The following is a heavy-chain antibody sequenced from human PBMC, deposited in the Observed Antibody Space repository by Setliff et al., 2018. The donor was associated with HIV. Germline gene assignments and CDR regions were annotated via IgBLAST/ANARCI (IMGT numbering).Heavy chain of an antibody. CDR3: ARGATPLPGYSDRWEYFYMDV. D-gene: IGHD5-12*01. J-gene: IGHJ6*03. CDR1: GGSFSEYY. Sequence: SETLSLTCAVYGGSFSEYYWSWIRQSPGKGLEWIGEINHSGSTHYNPPLMSRATISVDTSKNRFSPRLNSVTAADTAVYYCARGATPLPGYSDRWEYFYMDVWGKGTTVTVSS. CDR2: INHSGST. V-gene: IGHV4-34*01.